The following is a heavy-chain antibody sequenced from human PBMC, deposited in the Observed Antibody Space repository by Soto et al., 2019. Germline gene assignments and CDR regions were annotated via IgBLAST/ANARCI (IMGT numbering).Heavy chain of an antibody. J-gene: IGHJ4*02. CDR1: EGSLNSSSYY. D-gene: IGHD2-2*01. CDR2: IYYSGST. V-gene: IGHV4-39*01. CDR3: ARRGCSSTSCYFVDY. Sequence: PSETLSLTSAVSEGSLNSSSYYWGWIRQPPGKGLEWIGSIYYSGSTYYNPSLKSRVTISVDTSKNQFSLTLSSVTAADAAVYYCARRGCSSTSCYFVDYWGQGTLVTVSS.